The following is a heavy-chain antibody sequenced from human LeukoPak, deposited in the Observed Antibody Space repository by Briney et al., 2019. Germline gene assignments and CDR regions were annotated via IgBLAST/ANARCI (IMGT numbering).Heavy chain of an antibody. V-gene: IGHV3-49*03. Sequence: PGGSLRLSCTASGFTFGDYAMSWFRQAPGKGLEWVGFIRSKAYGGTTEYAASVKGRFTISRDDSKSIAYLQMNSLKTEDTAVYYCTRVKNCSSRLLNAFDIWGQGTMVTVSS. J-gene: IGHJ3*02. CDR1: GFTFGDYA. CDR2: IRSKAYGGTT. CDR3: TRVKNCSSRLLNAFDI. D-gene: IGHD6-13*01.